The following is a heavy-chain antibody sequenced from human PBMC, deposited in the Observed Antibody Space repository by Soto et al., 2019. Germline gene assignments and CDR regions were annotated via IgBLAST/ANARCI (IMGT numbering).Heavy chain of an antibody. Sequence: SETLSLTCAVSGGSFTSNNWWTLVRQPPGQGLEWIGEIYRTGSTNYNPSLKSRVTISLDKSENQFSLKVTSLTAADTAVYYCASRDPGTSVDYWGQGTLVT. J-gene: IGHJ4*02. CDR3: ASRDPGTSVDY. V-gene: IGHV4-4*02. CDR2: IYRTGST. D-gene: IGHD1-7*01. CDR1: GGSFTSNNW.